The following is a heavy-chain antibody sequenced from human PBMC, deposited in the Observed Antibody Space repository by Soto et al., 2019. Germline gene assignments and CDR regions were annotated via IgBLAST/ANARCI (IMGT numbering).Heavy chain of an antibody. Sequence: GASVKVSCKASGYTFTSYYMHWVRQAPGQGLEWMGIINPSGGSTSYAQKFQGRVTMTRDTSTSTVYMELSSLRSEDTAVYYCARDCGGDCYTRGGNFDYWGQAPLVTVSS. CDR3: ARDCGGDCYTRGGNFDY. CDR1: GYTFTSYY. D-gene: IGHD2-21*02. V-gene: IGHV1-46*01. J-gene: IGHJ4*02. CDR2: INPSGGST.